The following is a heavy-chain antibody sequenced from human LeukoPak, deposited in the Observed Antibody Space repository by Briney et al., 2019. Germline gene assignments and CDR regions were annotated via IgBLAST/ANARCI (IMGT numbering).Heavy chain of an antibody. CDR3: ARMAVAGLSFDP. Sequence: SETLSLTCTVSGGSISSYYRSWIRQPAGKGLEWIGRIYTSGSTNYNRSLKSRVTMSVDTSKNQFSLKLSSVTAADTAVYYCARMAVAGLSFDPWGQGTLVTVSS. CDR1: GGSISSYY. V-gene: IGHV4-4*07. CDR2: IYTSGST. D-gene: IGHD6-19*01. J-gene: IGHJ5*02.